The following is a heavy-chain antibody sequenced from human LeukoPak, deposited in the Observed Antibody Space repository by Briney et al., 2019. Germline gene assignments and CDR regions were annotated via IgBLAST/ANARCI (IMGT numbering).Heavy chain of an antibody. D-gene: IGHD6-19*01. CDR1: GFTFSIYW. J-gene: IGHJ5*02. CDR2: IKEDGSEK. CDR3: ARDRAVAGLFDP. V-gene: IGHV3-7*01. Sequence: PGGSLRLSCEASGFTFSIYWMSWVRQAPGKGLEWVANIKEDGSEKDYVDSVKGRFIISRDNVKNSLYLQMNSLRPEDAAVYYCARDRAVAGLFDPWGQGTLVTVSS.